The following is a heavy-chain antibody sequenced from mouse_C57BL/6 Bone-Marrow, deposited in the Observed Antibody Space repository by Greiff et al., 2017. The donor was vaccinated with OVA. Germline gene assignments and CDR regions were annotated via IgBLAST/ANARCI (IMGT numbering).Heavy chain of an antibody. CDR1: GFSLTSYA. D-gene: IGHD2-1*01. CDR3: ARNRGNYLYAMDY. V-gene: IGHV2-9-1*01. Sequence: VQLQESGPGLVAPSQSLSITCTVSGFSLTSYAISWVRQPPGKGLEWLGVIWTGGGTDYNSALKSRLSISKDNSKSQVFLKMNSLQTDDTARYYCARNRGNYLYAMDYWGQGTSVTVSS. CDR2: IWTGGGT. J-gene: IGHJ4*01.